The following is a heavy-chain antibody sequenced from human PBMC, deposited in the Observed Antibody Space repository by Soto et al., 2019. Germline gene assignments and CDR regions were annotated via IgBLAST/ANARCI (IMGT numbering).Heavy chain of an antibody. Sequence: SETLSLTCAVYGGSFGGYYWSWIRQPPGKGLEWIGEINHSGSTNYNPSLKSRVTISVDTSKNQFSLKLSSVTAADTAVYYCARGRTIFGVVILEFDYWGQGTLVTVSS. CDR1: GGSFGGYY. D-gene: IGHD3-3*01. J-gene: IGHJ4*02. V-gene: IGHV4-34*01. CDR2: INHSGST. CDR3: ARGRTIFGVVILEFDY.